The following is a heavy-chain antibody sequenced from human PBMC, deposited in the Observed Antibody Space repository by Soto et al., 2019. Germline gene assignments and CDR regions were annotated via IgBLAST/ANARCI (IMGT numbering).Heavy chain of an antibody. J-gene: IGHJ4*02. D-gene: IGHD3-3*01. CDR1: GFTFSSYS. CDR2: ISSSSSYI. V-gene: IGHV3-21*01. Sequence: PGGSLRLSCAASGFTFSSYSMSWVRQAPGRGLEWASSISSSSSYIYYADSVKGRFTISRDNAKNSLYLQMNSLRAEDTAVYYCARDSYDFWTAYSYWGQGTQVTVSS. CDR3: ARDSYDFWTAYSY.